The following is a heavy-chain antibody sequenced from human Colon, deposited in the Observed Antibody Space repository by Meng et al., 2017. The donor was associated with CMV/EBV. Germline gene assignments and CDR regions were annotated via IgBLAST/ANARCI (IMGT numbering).Heavy chain of an antibody. CDR3: TRDSLGAARQKGQKGYYGMDV. CDR1: GYSFTSYW. Sequence: GESLKISCKGSGYSFTSYWIGWVRQAPGKGLEWVGRIRNKANAYSTEYAAFVKGRFTISRDDSENSLYLQMNSLKIEDTAVYYCTRDSLGAARQKGQKGYYGMDVWGQGTTVTVSS. J-gene: IGHJ6*02. V-gene: IGHV3-72*01. D-gene: IGHD6-6*01. CDR2: IRNKANAYST.